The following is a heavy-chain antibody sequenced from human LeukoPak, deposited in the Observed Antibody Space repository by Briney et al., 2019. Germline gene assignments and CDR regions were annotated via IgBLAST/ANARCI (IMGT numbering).Heavy chain of an antibody. CDR3: ARDIVVPAATPDY. D-gene: IGHD2-2*02. Sequence: GGSLRLSCAASGFTFRSYGMHWVRQAPGKGLEWVAFIRYDGSNKYYADSVKGRFTISRDKSKNTLYLQMSSLRAEDTAVYYCARDIVVPAATPDYWGQGTLVTVSS. CDR1: GFTFRSYG. V-gene: IGHV3-30*02. J-gene: IGHJ4*02. CDR2: IRYDGSNK.